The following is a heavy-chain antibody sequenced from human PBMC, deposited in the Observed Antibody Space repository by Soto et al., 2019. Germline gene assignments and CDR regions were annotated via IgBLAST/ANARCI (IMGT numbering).Heavy chain of an antibody. CDR2: IIPIFGTA. J-gene: IGHJ6*02. CDR3: AKGTGSPTRGDYYYGMDV. D-gene: IGHD1-1*01. CDR1: GGTFSSYA. V-gene: IGHV1-69*01. Sequence: VKLVQSGAEVKKPGSSVKVSCKASGGTFSSYAISWVRQAPGQGLEWMGGIIPIFGTANYAQKFQGRVTITADESTSTAYMELSSLRFEDTALYYRAKGTGSPTRGDYYYGMDVWGQGTTVTVSS.